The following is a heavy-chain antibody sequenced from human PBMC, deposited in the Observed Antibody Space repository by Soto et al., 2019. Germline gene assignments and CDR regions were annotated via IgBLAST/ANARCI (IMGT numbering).Heavy chain of an antibody. CDR2: SNQSGST. CDR3: ARVPAYSGYDYIDY. J-gene: IGHJ4*02. Sequence: PSETLSLTCAVYGGSFSGYYWSWIRQPPGKGLEWIGESNQSGSTNYNPSLKSRVTISVDTSKNLFSLKLSSVTAADTAVYYCARVPAYSGYDYIDYWGQGTLVTVSS. CDR1: GGSFSGYY. D-gene: IGHD5-12*01. V-gene: IGHV4-34*01.